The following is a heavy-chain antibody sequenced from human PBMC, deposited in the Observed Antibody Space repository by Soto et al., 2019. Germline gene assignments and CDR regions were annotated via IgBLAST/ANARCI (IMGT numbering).Heavy chain of an antibody. J-gene: IGHJ4*02. V-gene: IGHV3-9*01. Sequence: EVQLVESGGGLVQPGRSLRLSCAASGFTFDDYAMHWVRQAPGKGLEWVSGISWNSGSIGYADSVKGRFTISRDNAKNSLYLQMNSLRAEDTALYYCAKDKMATILLSYFDYWGQGTLGTVSS. CDR3: AKDKMATILLSYFDY. D-gene: IGHD3-9*01. CDR2: ISWNSGSI. CDR1: GFTFDDYA.